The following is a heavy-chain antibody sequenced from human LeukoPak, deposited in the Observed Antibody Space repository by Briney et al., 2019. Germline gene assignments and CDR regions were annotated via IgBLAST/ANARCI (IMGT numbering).Heavy chain of an antibody. CDR3: ASELSGQVVNY. CDR2: IYYTGNT. Sequence: SETLSLTCTVSGGSISSNNYYWGWIRQPPGKGLEWIGRIYYTGNTYYNPSLKSRVTTSVDTSKNQFSLRLTSVTAADTAVYYCASELSGQVVNYWGQGTLLTVSS. V-gene: IGHV4-39*01. CDR1: GGSISSNNYY. J-gene: IGHJ4*02. D-gene: IGHD7-27*01.